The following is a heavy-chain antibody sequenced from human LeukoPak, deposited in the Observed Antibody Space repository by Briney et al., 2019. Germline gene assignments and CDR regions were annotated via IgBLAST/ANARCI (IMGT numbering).Heavy chain of an antibody. D-gene: IGHD1-26*01. CDR2: ISGDSTI. CDR1: GFTFSDYH. J-gene: IGHJ5*02. V-gene: IGHV3-11*04. Sequence: GGSLRLSCAASGFTFSDYHMTWIRQAPGKGLEFVSYISGDSTIYYADSVRGRFTVSRDNAKNSLYLQMNSLRAEDTAVYYCARDVSEWELLGWFDPWGQGTLVTVSS. CDR3: ARDVSEWELLGWFDP.